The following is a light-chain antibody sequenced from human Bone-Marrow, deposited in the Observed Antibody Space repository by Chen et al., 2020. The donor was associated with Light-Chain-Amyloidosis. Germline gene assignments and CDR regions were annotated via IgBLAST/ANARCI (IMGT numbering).Light chain of an antibody. V-gene: IGLV3-21*02. CDR1: NIGSTS. CDR2: DDR. J-gene: IGLJ3*02. CDR3: QVWDRSSDRPV. Sequence: SYVLTHPSSVSVAPGQTATIACGGNNIGSTSVHWYQQTPGQAPLLVVYDDRDRPSGIPERLSGANSGNTATLTISRVEAGDEADYYWQVWDRSSDRPVFGGGTKLTVL.